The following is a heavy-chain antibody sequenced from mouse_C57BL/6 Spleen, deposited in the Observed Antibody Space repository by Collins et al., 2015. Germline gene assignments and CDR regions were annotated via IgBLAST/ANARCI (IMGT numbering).Heavy chain of an antibody. CDR2: IRNKANNHAT. V-gene: IGHV6-6*01. CDR3: TRDVWFAY. J-gene: IGHJ3*01. Sequence: GLEWVAEIRNKANNHATYYAESVKGRFTISRDDSKSSVYLQMNSLRAEDTGIYYCTRDVWFAYWGQGTLVTVSA.